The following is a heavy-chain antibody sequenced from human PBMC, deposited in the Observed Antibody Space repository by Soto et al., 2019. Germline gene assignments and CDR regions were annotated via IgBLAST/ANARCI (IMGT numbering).Heavy chain of an antibody. J-gene: IGHJ4*02. CDR1: GFTFGDYA. D-gene: IGHD2-2*01. CDR3: TRAYCSSTSCSYFDY. V-gene: IGHV3-49*03. Sequence: PGGSLRLSCTASGFTFGDYAMSWFRQAPGKGLEWVGFIRSKAYGGTTEYAASVKGRFTISRDDSKSIAYLQMNSLKTGDTALYYCTRAYCSSTSCSYFDYWGQGTLVTVSS. CDR2: IRSKAYGGTT.